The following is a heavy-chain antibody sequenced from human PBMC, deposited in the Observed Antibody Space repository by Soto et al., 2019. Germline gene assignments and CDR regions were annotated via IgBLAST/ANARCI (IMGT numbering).Heavy chain of an antibody. CDR2: IYWYDDK. CDR1: GFSLSTSGVG. Sequence: QITLKESGPTLVKPTQTLTLTCTFSGFSLSTSGVGGVWIRQPPGKAREWLALIYWYDDKRYSPSLTSRLTITKATSNNQVVLTMTNMDPVDTATYYCAHVLVVVANYRMDVWGQGTTVTVSS. J-gene: IGHJ6*02. V-gene: IGHV2-5*01. CDR3: AHVLVVVANYRMDV. D-gene: IGHD2-15*01.